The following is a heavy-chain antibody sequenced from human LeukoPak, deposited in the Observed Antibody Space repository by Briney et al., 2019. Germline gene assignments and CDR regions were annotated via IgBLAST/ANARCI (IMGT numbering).Heavy chain of an antibody. CDR1: GFTFSSYG. Sequence: GGSLRLSCAASGFTFSSYGMHWVRQAPGKGPEWVAFIRYEGSNKYYADSVKGRFTISRDNSKNTLYLQMNSLRAEDTAVYYCAKGDIGYSYGHFYFDYWGQGTLVTVSS. CDR2: IRYEGSNK. V-gene: IGHV3-30*02. D-gene: IGHD5-18*01. J-gene: IGHJ4*02. CDR3: AKGDIGYSYGHFYFDY.